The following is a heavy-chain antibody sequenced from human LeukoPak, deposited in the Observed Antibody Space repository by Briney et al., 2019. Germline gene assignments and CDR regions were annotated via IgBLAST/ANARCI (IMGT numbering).Heavy chain of an antibody. J-gene: IGHJ4*02. V-gene: IGHV3-48*02. CDR1: GFTFSTYN. CDR2: ISSGSRII. D-gene: IGHD1-26*01. Sequence: GGSLRLPCAASGFTFSTYNMNWVRQAPGKGLEWVSFISSGSRIIYYADSAKGRFTVSRDNAKNSLYLQMNSLRDEDTAVYYCARNPAGIGDYWGQGTLVTVSS. CDR3: ARNPAGIGDY.